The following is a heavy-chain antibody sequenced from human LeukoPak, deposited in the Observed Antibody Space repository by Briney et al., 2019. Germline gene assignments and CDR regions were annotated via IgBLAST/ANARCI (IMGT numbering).Heavy chain of an antibody. J-gene: IGHJ4*02. CDR2: IFPGDSET. CDR1: GSIFNNYG. D-gene: IGHD3-22*01. CDR3: ARRYDSSGYYPLDYFDH. V-gene: IGHV5-51*01. Sequence: GESLQISCTGSGSIFNNYGIVWVRQTPGEGLQWMGIIFPGDSETRYSPSFEGQVTFSADKSNTTAYLHWSSLKASDTAMYYCARRYDSSGYYPLDYFDHWGQGSLVTVSS.